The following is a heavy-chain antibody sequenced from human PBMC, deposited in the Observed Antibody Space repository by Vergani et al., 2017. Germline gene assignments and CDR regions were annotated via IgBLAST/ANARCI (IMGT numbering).Heavy chain of an antibody. CDR3: AKVEWGLDDAFDI. CDR2: IYSGGST. CDR1: GFTVSSNY. Sequence: EVQLVETGGGLIQPGGSLRLSCAASGFTVSSNYMSWVRQAPGKGLEWVSVIYSGGSTYYADSVKGRFTISRDNSKNTLYLQMNSLRAEDTAVYYCAKVEWGLDDAFDIWGQGTMVTVSS. D-gene: IGHD2-21*01. J-gene: IGHJ3*02. V-gene: IGHV3-53*05.